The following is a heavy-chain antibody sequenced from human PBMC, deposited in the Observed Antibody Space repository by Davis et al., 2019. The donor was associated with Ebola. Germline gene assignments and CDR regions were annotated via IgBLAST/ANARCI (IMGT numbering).Heavy chain of an antibody. CDR2: IYYSGST. V-gene: IGHV4-30-4*01. D-gene: IGHD4-11*01. J-gene: IGHJ4*02. Sequence: PSETLSLTCTVSGGSISSHYWSWIRQHPGKGLEWIGYIYYSGSTYYNPSLKSRVTISVDTSKNQFSLKLSSVTAADTAIYYCARVSVTYFDYWGQGTLVTVSS. CDR3: ARVSVTYFDY. CDR1: GGSISSHY.